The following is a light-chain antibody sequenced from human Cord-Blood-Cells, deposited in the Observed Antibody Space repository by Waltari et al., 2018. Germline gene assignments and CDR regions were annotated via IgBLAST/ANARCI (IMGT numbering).Light chain of an antibody. V-gene: IGKV1-9*01. Sequence: DIQLTQSPSLLSASVGARVTITCRASQGISSYLAWYQQKPGKAPKPLIYAASTLQSGVPSRFSGSGSGTEFTLTISSLQPEDFATYYCQQLNSYPFTFGPRTKVDIK. J-gene: IGKJ3*01. CDR3: QQLNSYPFT. CDR2: AAS. CDR1: QGISSY.